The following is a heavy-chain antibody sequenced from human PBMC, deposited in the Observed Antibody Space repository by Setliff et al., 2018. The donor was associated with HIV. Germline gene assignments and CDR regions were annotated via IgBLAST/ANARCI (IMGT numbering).Heavy chain of an antibody. D-gene: IGHD2-15*01. J-gene: IGHJ4*02. CDR1: GDSVSSSPYY. V-gene: IGHV4-61*02. Sequence: PSETLSLTCSVSGDSVSSSPYYWSWIRQPAWKGLEWIGRFDSTGSPDYNPSLKSRVTISIDTSKNHFSLKLSSVTAADTAVYFCAGDYAGSGRPFDYWGQGTLVTVSS. CDR2: FDSTGSP. CDR3: AGDYAGSGRPFDY.